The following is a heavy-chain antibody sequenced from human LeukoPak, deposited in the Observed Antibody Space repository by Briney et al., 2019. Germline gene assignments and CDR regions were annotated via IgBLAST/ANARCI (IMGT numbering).Heavy chain of an antibody. CDR3: STWAFYHGLDV. D-gene: IGHD2/OR15-2a*01. V-gene: IGHV3-43*02. CDR1: GFAFADYA. Sequence: YPGGSLRLSCAASGFAFADYAMHWVRHIPGKGLECVAHIHADGGRTFYADSVKGRFTVSRDNGKNSLFLQMDSLTSDDTALYYCSTWAFYHGLDVWGQGATVIVSS. J-gene: IGHJ6*02. CDR2: IHADGGRT.